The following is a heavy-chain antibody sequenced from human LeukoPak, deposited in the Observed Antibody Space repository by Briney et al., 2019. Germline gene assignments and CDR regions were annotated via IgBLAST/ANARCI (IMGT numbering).Heavy chain of an antibody. V-gene: IGHV4-59*01. CDR1: NDSISYYF. CDR3: ARRIVGAIAP. D-gene: IGHD1-26*01. CDR2: IYYTGST. J-gene: IGHJ5*02. Sequence: SETLSLTCTVSNDSISYYFWSWIRQPPGKGLEWIGYIYYTGSTNYNPSLKSRVTISVDTSKNQFSLKLSSVTAADTAVYYCARRIVGAIAPWGQGTLVTVSS.